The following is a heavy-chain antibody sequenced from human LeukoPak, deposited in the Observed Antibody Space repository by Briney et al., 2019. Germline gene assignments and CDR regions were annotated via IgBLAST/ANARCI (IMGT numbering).Heavy chain of an antibody. D-gene: IGHD3-9*01. V-gene: IGHV4-39*01. J-gene: IGHJ4*02. Sequence: NSSETLSLTCTVSGGSISSSSYYWGWIRQPPGKGLEWIGNIYYSGSTYYNPSLESRVTISVDTSKNQFSLKLTSVTAADTAVYYCARRTPYDVLTGYYNFDYWGQGTLVTVSS. CDR2: IYYSGST. CDR1: GGSISSSSYY. CDR3: ARRTPYDVLTGYYNFDY.